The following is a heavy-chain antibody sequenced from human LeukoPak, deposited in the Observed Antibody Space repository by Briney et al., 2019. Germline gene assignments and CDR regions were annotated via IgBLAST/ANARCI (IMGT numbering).Heavy chain of an antibody. CDR3: ARTNYYDSSGYYVY. V-gene: IGHV3-9*01. Sequence: GGCLRLSCAASGFPFDDYAMHWVRQAPGKGLEWVSGISWNSGSLAYVDSVKGRFTISRDNAKNSLYLEMNSLRPEDTALYYCARTNYYDSSGYYVYWGQGTLVTVSS. D-gene: IGHD3-22*01. J-gene: IGHJ4*02. CDR1: GFPFDDYA. CDR2: ISWNSGSL.